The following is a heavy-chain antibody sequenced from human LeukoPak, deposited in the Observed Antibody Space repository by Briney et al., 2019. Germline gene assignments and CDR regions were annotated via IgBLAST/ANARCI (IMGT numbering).Heavy chain of an antibody. V-gene: IGHV3-23*01. Sequence: GGSLRLSCAASGFSFSSCAMNWVRQAPGKGLEWVSAISGSGSNTYYADSVKGRFTISRDNSKNTLYLQMNSLGAEDTALYYCAKDVRGYNRPFDYWGQGTLVTVSS. CDR1: GFSFSSCA. D-gene: IGHD3-10*02. CDR3: AKDVRGYNRPFDY. J-gene: IGHJ4*02. CDR2: ISGSGSNT.